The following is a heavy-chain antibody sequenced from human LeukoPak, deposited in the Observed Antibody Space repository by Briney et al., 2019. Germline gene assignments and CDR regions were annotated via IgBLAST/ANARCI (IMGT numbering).Heavy chain of an antibody. CDR2: IYTSGTI. J-gene: IGHJ5*02. V-gene: IGHV4-4*07. CDR1: GGSISSYY. D-gene: IGHD3-10*01. CDR3: ARDSGTTGEVKFDP. Sequence: SETLSLTCTVSGGSISSYYWSWIRQPAGTAPEWIGRIYTSGTITYNPSLKSRVTMSVDTSKNQFSLKLSSVTAADTAVYYCARDSGTTGEVKFDPWGQGTLVTVSS.